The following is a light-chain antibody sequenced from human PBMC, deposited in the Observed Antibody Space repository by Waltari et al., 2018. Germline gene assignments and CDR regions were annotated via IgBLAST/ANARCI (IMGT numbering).Light chain of an antibody. CDR1: LSYIGTSNF. V-gene: IGLV2-14*01. J-gene: IGLJ1*01. Sequence: QSALAPPASLSGSPGQSITISCTGALSYIGTSNFVPWYQHSPGQAPKLIIYDVTKRPSGLSDRFSGSKSGNTASLTISGLQAEDEADYYCSSYTSGTTSLVFGTGTKVTVL. CDR3: SSYTSGTTSLV. CDR2: DVT.